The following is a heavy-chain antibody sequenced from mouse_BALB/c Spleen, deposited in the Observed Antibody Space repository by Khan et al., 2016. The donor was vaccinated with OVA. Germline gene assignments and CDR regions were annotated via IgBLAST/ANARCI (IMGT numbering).Heavy chain of an antibody. Sequence: QIQLVQSGPQLKKPGETVKISCRASGYIFTDYAMHWVRQAPGKVLRWMGWINTETGEATYADDFKGRFAFSLETSGPTAYLQINTLKNEDTATYFCAGRFIYWGQGTLVTVSA. V-gene: IGHV9-2-1*01. J-gene: IGHJ3*01. CDR3: AGRFIY. D-gene: IGHD1-1*01. CDR1: GYIFTDYA. CDR2: INTETGEA.